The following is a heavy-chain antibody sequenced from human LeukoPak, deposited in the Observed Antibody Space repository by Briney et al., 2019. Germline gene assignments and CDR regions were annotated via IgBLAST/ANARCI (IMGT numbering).Heavy chain of an antibody. Sequence: GASVKVSCKASGYTFTSYGINWVRQAPGQGLEWMGWISAYNGDTNYAQKLQGRVTMTTDTSTSTAYMELRSLRSDDTAVYYCARWYYFASGSYYFPDDYWGQGTLVTVSS. CDR3: ARWYYFASGSYYFPDDY. J-gene: IGHJ4*02. CDR2: ISAYNGDT. CDR1: GYTFTSYG. V-gene: IGHV1-18*01. D-gene: IGHD3-10*01.